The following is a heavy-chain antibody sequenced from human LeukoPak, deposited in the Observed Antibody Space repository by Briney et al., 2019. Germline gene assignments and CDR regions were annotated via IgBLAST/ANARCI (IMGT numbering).Heavy chain of an antibody. J-gene: IGHJ4*02. CDR3: AIMHPYYYGRGYWVQ. V-gene: IGHV3-23*01. CDR1: GISISSYA. D-gene: IGHD3-22*01. CDR2: ISISGGST. Sequence: PGESLRLSCAASGISISSYAMSWVRQAPGKGLEWVSGISISGGSTSYADSVKGRFTISRDNPRNTLYMETNSLRAEDTALYYCAIMHPYYYGRGYWVQWGQGTLVTVSS.